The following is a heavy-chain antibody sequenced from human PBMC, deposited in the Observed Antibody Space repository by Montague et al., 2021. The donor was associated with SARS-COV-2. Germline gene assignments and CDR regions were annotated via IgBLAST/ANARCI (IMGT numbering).Heavy chain of an antibody. J-gene: IGHJ4*02. V-gene: IGHV4-59*01. D-gene: IGHD6-13*01. CDR3: ARGQCYRSSWYSYFDY. CDR2: INYSGST. Sequence: SETLSLTCTVSGDSMNNYYWSWIRQPPGKGLEWIGYINYSGSTNYSPSLQSRVTLSTDTSKNQFSLRLTSVTAADTAMYFCARGQCYRSSWYSYFDYWGQGTPVTVSS. CDR1: GDSMNNYY.